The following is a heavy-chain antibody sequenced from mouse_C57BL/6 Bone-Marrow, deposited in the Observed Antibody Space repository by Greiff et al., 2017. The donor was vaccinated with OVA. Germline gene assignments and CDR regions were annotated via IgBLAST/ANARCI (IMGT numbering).Heavy chain of an antibody. V-gene: IGHV5-2*01. D-gene: IGHD2-12*01. Sequence: EVKLMESGGGLVQPGESLKLSCESNEYEFPSHDMSWVRKTPEKRLELVAAINSDGGSTYYPDTMERRLIIPRDNTKKTLYLQMSILLSEDTALYYCARQSYDVGYWYFDVWGTGTTVTVSS. CDR3: ARQSYDVGYWYFDV. CDR2: INSDGGST. CDR1: EYEFPSHD. J-gene: IGHJ1*03.